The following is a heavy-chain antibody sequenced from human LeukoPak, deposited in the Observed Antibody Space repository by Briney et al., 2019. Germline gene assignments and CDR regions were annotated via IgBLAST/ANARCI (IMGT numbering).Heavy chain of an antibody. CDR2: ISWNSGRL. J-gene: IGHJ4*02. V-gene: IGHV3-9*01. D-gene: IGHD6-13*01. CDR1: EFIFSSYD. Sequence: PGGSLRLSCTVSEFIFSSYDMSWVRQAPGKGLEWVSSISWNSGRLGYADSVKGRFTISRDNAKNSLYLQMNSLRAEDTALYFCAKDIDSSSWYYFDYWGQGTLVTVSS. CDR3: AKDIDSSSWYYFDY.